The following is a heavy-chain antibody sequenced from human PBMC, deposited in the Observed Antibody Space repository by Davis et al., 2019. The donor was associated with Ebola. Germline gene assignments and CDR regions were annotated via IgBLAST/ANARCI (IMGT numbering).Heavy chain of an antibody. CDR2: INHSGST. D-gene: IGHD3-3*01. CDR1: GGSFSGYY. J-gene: IGHJ5*02. Sequence: MPGGSLRLSCAVYGGSFSGYYWSWIRQPPGKGLEWIGEINHSGSTNYNPSLKSRVTISVDTSKNQFSLKLSSVTAADTAVYYCARGDRSITIFGVVIIWFDPWGQGTLVTVSS. CDR3: ARGDRSITIFGVVIIWFDP. V-gene: IGHV4-34*01.